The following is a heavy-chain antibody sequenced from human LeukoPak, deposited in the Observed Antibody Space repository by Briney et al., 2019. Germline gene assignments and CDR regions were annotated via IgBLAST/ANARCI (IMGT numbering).Heavy chain of an antibody. Sequence: ASVKVSCKASGYTFTGYYMHWVRQAPGQGLEWMGRINLKSGGTNYVQKFQGRVTMTRDTSISTAYMELSRLRSDDTAVYYCARDLIVGATCFDYWGQGTLVTVSS. V-gene: IGHV1-2*06. D-gene: IGHD1-26*01. CDR1: GYTFTGYY. CDR3: ARDLIVGATCFDY. J-gene: IGHJ4*02. CDR2: INLKSGGT.